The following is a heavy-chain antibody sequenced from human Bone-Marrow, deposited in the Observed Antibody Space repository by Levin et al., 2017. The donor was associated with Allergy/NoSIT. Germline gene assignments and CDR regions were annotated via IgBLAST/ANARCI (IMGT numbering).Heavy chain of an antibody. D-gene: IGHD1-7*01. V-gene: IGHV4-4*07. J-gene: IGHJ5*02. Sequence: NTSETLSLTCTVSGDSMRIHYWNWLRQPAGKGLEWIGRVSASGSTNYNPSLMSRVSMSLDTSKNQFSLKLTSVTATDTAVYYCARDKTTSPPSNYFDPWGQGILVTVSS. CDR2: VSASGST. CDR3: ARDKTTSPPSNYFDP. CDR1: GDSMRIHY.